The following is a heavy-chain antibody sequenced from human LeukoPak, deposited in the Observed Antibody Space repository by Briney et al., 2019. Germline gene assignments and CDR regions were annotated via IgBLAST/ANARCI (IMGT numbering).Heavy chain of an antibody. D-gene: IGHD3-22*01. V-gene: IGHV4-34*01. Sequence: SETLSLTCAVYGGSFSGYYWSWIRQPPGKGLEWIGGINHSGSTNYNPSLKSRVTISVDTSKNQFSLKLSSVTAADTAVYYCARVLYDSSGYYIYYYYYMDVWGKGTTVTISS. J-gene: IGHJ6*03. CDR1: GGSFSGYY. CDR2: INHSGST. CDR3: ARVLYDSSGYYIYYYYYMDV.